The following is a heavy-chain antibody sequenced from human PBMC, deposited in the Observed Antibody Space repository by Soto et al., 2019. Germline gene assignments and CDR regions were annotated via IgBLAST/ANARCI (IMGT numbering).Heavy chain of an antibody. D-gene: IGHD6-19*01. V-gene: IGHV1-8*01. Sequence: QVQLVQSGAEVKKPGASVKVSCKASGYTFTSYDINWVRQATGQGLEWMGWMNPNSGNTGYAQKFQGRVTMTRNTSISTAYMELSSLRSEDTAVYYCAISSGWYQIQYFDYWGQGTLVTVSS. CDR2: MNPNSGNT. CDR1: GYTFTSYD. J-gene: IGHJ4*02. CDR3: AISSGWYQIQYFDY.